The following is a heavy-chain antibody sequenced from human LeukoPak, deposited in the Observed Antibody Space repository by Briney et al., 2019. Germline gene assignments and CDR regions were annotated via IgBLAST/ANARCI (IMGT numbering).Heavy chain of an antibody. V-gene: IGHV3-30-3*01. D-gene: IGHD1-26*01. J-gene: IGHJ4*02. Sequence: GGSLRLSCAASGFTFSSYAMHWVRQAPGKGLEWVAVISYDGSNKYYADSVKGRFTISRDNSKNTLYLQMNSLRAEDTAVYYCARDYFDHSGSYGYYFDYWGQGTLVTVSS. CDR2: ISYDGSNK. CDR3: ARDYFDHSGSYGYYFDY. CDR1: GFTFSSYA.